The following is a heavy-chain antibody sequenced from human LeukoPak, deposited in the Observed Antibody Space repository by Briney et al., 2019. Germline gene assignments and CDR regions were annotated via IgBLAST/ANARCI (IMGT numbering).Heavy chain of an antibody. CDR3: ARDYDILTGYYIGAFDI. D-gene: IGHD3-9*01. CDR2: ISGSGGST. V-gene: IGHV3-23*01. J-gene: IGHJ3*02. CDR1: GFTFSSYA. Sequence: GGSLRLSCAASGFTFSSYAMSWVRQAPGKGLGWVSAISGSGGSTYYADSVKGRFTISRDNSKNTLYLQMNSLRAEDTAVYYCARDYDILTGYYIGAFDIWGQGTMVTVSS.